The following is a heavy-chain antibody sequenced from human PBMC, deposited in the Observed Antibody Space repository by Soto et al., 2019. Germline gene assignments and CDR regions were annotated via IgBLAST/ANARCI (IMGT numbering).Heavy chain of an antibody. CDR3: ARDQGRSITCQLDY. D-gene: IGHD2-2*01. CDR1: GFTFSTHA. CDR2: ISYDGSNT. V-gene: IGHV3-30-3*01. Sequence: GGSLRLSCAVSGFTFSTHAMHWVRQAPGKGLEWVAVISYDGSNTYYADSVKGRFTISRDNMLYLQMNSLRAEDTAVYYCARDQGRSITCQLDYWGQGTLVTVSS. J-gene: IGHJ4*02.